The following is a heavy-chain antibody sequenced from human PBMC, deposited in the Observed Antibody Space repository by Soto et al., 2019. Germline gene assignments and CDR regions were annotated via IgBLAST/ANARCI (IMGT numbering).Heavy chain of an antibody. D-gene: IGHD5-18*01. CDR1: GFTFISYA. J-gene: IGHJ4*02. V-gene: IGHV3-33*08. CDR3: ARGGYSYGFLDQDYYFDY. Sequence: GGSLRLSCAASGFTFISYAMNWGRQAPGKGLEWVAVIWYDGSNKYYADSVKGRFTISRDNPKNTLYLQMNSLRAEDTAVYYCARGGYSYGFLDQDYYFDYWGQGTLVTVSS. CDR2: IWYDGSNK.